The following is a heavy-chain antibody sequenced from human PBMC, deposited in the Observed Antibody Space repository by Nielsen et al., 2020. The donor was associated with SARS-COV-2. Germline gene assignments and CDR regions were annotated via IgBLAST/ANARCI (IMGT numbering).Heavy chain of an antibody. CDR2: IGTAGDT. Sequence: GESLKISCAASGFTFSSYDMHWVRQATGKGLEWVSAIGTAGDTYYPGSVKGRFTISRENAKNSLYLQVNSLRAGDTAVYYCARGATLYGSGSYSSWFDPWGQGTLVPSPQ. V-gene: IGHV3-13*04. CDR3: ARGATLYGSGSYSSWFDP. J-gene: IGHJ5*02. CDR1: GFTFSSYD. D-gene: IGHD3-10*01.